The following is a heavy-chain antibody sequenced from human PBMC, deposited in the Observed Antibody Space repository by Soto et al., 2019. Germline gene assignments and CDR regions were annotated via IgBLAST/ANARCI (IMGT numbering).Heavy chain of an antibody. Sequence: SVKVSCKASGGTFSSYAISWVRQAPGQGLEWMGGIIPIFGTANYAQKFQGRVTITADESTSTAYMELSSLRSEDTAVYYCARSHAYCSSTSCYPPDPYGMDVWGQGTAVTVSS. V-gene: IGHV1-69*13. D-gene: IGHD2-2*01. CDR1: GGTFSSYA. J-gene: IGHJ6*02. CDR3: ARSHAYCSSTSCYPPDPYGMDV. CDR2: IIPIFGTA.